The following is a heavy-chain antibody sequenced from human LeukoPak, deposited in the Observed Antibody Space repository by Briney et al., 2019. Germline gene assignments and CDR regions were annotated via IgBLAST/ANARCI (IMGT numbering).Heavy chain of an antibody. CDR3: ATDDRDYYYYYMDG. CDR1: GFTFSIYG. Sequence: PGGSLRLSCASSGFTFSIYGMNWVRQAPGKGLEWVSSISSTGGDIYYADSVRGRFTISRDNAKNSLYLQLNRLRAEDTAVYFCATDDRDYYYYYMDGWGKGTTLTVSS. V-gene: IGHV3-21*01. CDR2: ISSTGGDI. D-gene: IGHD3-10*01. J-gene: IGHJ6*03.